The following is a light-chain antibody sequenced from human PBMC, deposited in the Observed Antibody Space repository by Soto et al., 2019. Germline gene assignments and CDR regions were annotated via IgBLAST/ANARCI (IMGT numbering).Light chain of an antibody. CDR1: QSVPST. CDR3: QQYNNWPPAT. V-gene: IGKV3D-15*01. CDR2: GAS. Sequence: ENLLTHSPSTLSLSPGERATLSCRASQSVPSTYLAWYQQKPGQAPRLLIYGASTRAPGIPDRFSGSGSGTDFTLTISSLQSEDFAVYYCQQYNNWPPATFGQGTKVDIK. J-gene: IGKJ1*01.